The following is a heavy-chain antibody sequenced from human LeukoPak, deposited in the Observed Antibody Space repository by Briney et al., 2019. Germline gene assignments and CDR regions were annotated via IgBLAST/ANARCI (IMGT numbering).Heavy chain of an antibody. Sequence: TGGSLRLSCAASGFTFSSYSMNWVRQAPGKGLEWVAVIWYDGSNKYYADSVKGRFTISRDNSKNTLYLQMNSLRAEDTAVYYCASQYCSSTSCYGIPFDYWGQGTLVTVSS. CDR3: ASQYCSSTSCYGIPFDY. J-gene: IGHJ4*02. D-gene: IGHD2-2*01. CDR2: IWYDGSNK. CDR1: GFTFSSYS. V-gene: IGHV3-33*08.